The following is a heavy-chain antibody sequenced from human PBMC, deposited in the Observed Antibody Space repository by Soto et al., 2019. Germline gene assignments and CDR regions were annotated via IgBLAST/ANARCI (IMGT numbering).Heavy chain of an antibody. V-gene: IGHV1-69*13. CDR1: GGTFSSYA. CDR3: ARASEWLFLLNY. J-gene: IGHJ4*02. D-gene: IGHD3-22*01. CDR2: IIPIFGTA. Sequence: SVKVSCKASGGTFSSYAISWARQAPGQGLEWMGGIIPIFGTANYAQKFQGRVTITADESTSTAYMELSSLRSEDTAVYYCARASEWLFLLNYWGQGTLVTVSS.